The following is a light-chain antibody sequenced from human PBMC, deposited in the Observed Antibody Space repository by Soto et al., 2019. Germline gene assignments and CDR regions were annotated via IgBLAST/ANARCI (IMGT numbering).Light chain of an antibody. J-gene: IGLJ2*01. CDR2: EGS. CDR3: SSYTSSSTLV. Sequence: QSVLTQPASVSGSPGQSITISCTGTSNDVGSYNLVSWYQHHPGKAPKLMIFEGSKRPSGVSNRFSGSKSGNTASLTISGLQAEDEADFYCSSYTSSSTLVFGGGTQLTVL. V-gene: IGLV2-14*02. CDR1: SNDVGSYNL.